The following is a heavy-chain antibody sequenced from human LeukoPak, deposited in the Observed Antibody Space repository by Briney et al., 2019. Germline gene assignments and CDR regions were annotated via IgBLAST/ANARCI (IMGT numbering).Heavy chain of an antibody. CDR1: GYSFSSYG. Sequence: GASVKVSCKASGYSFSSYGVTWVRQAPGQGLEWMGWISAYNGNTNYAQKVQGRVTLTTDTSTSTAYMELRSLRSDDTAVYYCAVGITYGEGAFDIWGQGTMVTVSS. V-gene: IGHV1-18*01. CDR2: ISAYNGNT. J-gene: IGHJ3*02. D-gene: IGHD1-26*01. CDR3: AVGITYGEGAFDI.